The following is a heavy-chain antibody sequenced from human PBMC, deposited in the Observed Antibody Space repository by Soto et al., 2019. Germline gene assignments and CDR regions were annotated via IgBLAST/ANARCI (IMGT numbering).Heavy chain of an antibody. Sequence: QVTLKESGPVLVKATETLTLTCAISGFSLTTGRMGVSWIRQPPGKALEWVAHIFSNNERSYSTSLQSRLSIPDDPSESQVVLTRTDVDPVDTATFSGARLAADPSWNYYVLAVWGQGTTVTVS. D-gene: IGHD1-1*01. CDR2: IFSNNER. CDR3: ARLAADPSWNYYVLAV. J-gene: IGHJ6*02. V-gene: IGHV2-26*03. CDR1: GFSLTTGRMG.